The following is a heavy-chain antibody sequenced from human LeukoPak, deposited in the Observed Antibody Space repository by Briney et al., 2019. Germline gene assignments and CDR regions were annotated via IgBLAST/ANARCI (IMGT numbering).Heavy chain of an antibody. V-gene: IGHV1-3*01. D-gene: IGHD2-8*02. CDR1: GYTFTSYA. CDR2: INAGNGNT. CDR3: ARDTRRGTGGEAFDY. Sequence: ASVKVSCTASGYTFTSYAMHWVRQAPGQRLEWMGWINAGNGNTKYSQKFQGRVTITRDTSASTAYMELSSLRSEDTAVYYCARDTRRGTGGEAFDYWGQGTLVTVSS. J-gene: IGHJ4*02.